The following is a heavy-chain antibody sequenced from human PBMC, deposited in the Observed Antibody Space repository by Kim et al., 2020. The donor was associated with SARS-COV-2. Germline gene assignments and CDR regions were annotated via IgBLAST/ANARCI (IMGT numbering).Heavy chain of an antibody. CDR3: ARDGLLSAFDI. CDR2: A. D-gene: IGHD1-26*01. V-gene: IGHV1-69*01. J-gene: IGHJ3*02. Sequence: AKYAQKFQGRVTITADETTSTAYMELRSLRSEDTAVYYCARDGLLSAFDIWGQGTMVTVSS.